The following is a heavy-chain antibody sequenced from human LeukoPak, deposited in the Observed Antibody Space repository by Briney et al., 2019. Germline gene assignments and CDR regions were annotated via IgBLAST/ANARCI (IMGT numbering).Heavy chain of an antibody. D-gene: IGHD3-22*01. Sequence: GGSLRLSCAASGFTFSYYSMNWVRQAPGKGLEWVSSISSSSSYIYYADSVKGRFTISRDNAKNSLYLQMNSLRAEDTAVYYCTSRDYTMIVTREDGFDYWGQGTLVTVSS. CDR1: GFTFSYYS. V-gene: IGHV3-21*03. CDR3: TSRDYTMIVTREDGFDY. CDR2: ISSSSSYI. J-gene: IGHJ4*02.